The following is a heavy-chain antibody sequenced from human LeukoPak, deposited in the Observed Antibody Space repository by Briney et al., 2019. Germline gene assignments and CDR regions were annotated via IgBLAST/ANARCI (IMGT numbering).Heavy chain of an antibody. CDR3: TRSGRGTYYYFDL. J-gene: IGHJ4*02. V-gene: IGHV1-18*01. CDR1: TYTFTRYG. D-gene: IGHD5-12*01. CDR2: ISGYNGNT. Sequence: APVKVSCKASTYTFTRYGISWVRQAPGQGLEWMGWISGYNGNTNYAQKFLGRVSMTADTATSTAYMELRSLTSDDTAMYYCTRSGRGTYYYFDLWGQGTLVTVSS.